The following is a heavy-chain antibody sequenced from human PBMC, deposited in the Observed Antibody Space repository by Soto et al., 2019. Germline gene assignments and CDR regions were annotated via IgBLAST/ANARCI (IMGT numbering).Heavy chain of an antibody. J-gene: IGHJ4*02. CDR3: TKKRDLAAAGLDY. CDR2: IKSKTDGGTT. Sequence: SVSNAWMNWVRQAPGKGLEWVGRIKSKTDGGTTDYAAPVKGRFTISRDDSKNTLYLQMNSLKTEDTAVYYCTKKRDLAAAGLDYWDQGTLVTVSS. CDR1: SVSNAW. V-gene: IGHV3-15*07. D-gene: IGHD6-13*01.